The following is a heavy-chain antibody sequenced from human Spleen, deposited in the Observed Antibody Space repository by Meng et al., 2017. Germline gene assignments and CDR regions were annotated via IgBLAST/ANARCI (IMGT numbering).Heavy chain of an antibody. CDR3: ARGPTTMAHDFDY. V-gene: IGHV4-34*01. J-gene: IGHJ4*02. D-gene: IGHD4-11*01. CDR1: VGSFIVYY. CDR2: INHSGST. Sequence: LHLELWGAGRWKPSDPLSLTFFVSVGSFIVYYWSWIRQPPGKGLEWIGEINHSGSTNYNPSLESRATISVDTSQNNLSLKLSSVTAADSAVYYCARGPTTMAHDFDYWGQGTLVTVSS.